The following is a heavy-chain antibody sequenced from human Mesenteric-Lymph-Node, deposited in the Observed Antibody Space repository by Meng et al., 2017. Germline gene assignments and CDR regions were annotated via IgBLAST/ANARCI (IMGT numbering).Heavy chain of an antibody. CDR3: AHSHNSGYTTYYFDS. J-gene: IGHJ4*02. CDR1: GFSLSTSGMC. CDR2: IDWDDDK. V-gene: IGHV2-70*12. Sequence: SGPTLVKPTQTLTLTCTFSGFSLSTSGMCVSWVRQPPGKALEWLALIDWDDDKYYSTSLKTRLTITKDTSKNQVVLTMTNMDPVDTATYYCAHSHNSGYTTYYFDSWSQGTLVTVSS. D-gene: IGHD5-12*01.